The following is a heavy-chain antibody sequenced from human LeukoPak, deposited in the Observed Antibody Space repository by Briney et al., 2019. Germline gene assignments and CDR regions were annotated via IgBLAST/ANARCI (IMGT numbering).Heavy chain of an antibody. CDR2: INTNTGNP. CDR3: ARAEQWLDSGFLDFDY. D-gene: IGHD6-19*01. V-gene: IGHV7-4-1*02. Sequence: AASVKVSCKASGYTFTSYAMNWVRQAPGQGLEWMGWINTNTGNPTYAQGFTGRFVFSLDTSVSTAYLQISSLKAEDTAVYYCARAEQWLDSGFLDFDYWGQGTLVTVSS. J-gene: IGHJ4*02. CDR1: GYTFTSYA.